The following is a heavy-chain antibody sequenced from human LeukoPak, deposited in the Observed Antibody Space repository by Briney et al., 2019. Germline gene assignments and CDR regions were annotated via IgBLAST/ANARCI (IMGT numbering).Heavy chain of an antibody. V-gene: IGHV4-4*07. CDR3: ARGHSTMTHFDY. D-gene: IGHD5/OR15-5a*01. Sequence: SETLSLTCTVSGGSINNYYWSWIRQPAGKGLEWIGRIYSSGSTYYNPSLKSRVTMSVDTSKDQFSLKLTSVTAADTAVYFCARGHSTMTHFDYWGQGTLVTVSS. CDR1: GGSINNYY. J-gene: IGHJ4*02. CDR2: IYSSGST.